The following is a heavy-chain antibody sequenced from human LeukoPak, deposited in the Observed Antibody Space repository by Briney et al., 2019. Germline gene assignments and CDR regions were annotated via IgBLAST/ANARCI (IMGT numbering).Heavy chain of an antibody. J-gene: IGHJ4*02. CDR1: GFTFNNYV. CDR3: AKVLFESCSGGTCYFFDG. V-gene: IGHV3-23*01. CDR2: VSGSGATT. Sequence: GGSLRLSCAASGFTFNNYVMSWVRQAPGKGLEGVSGVSGSGATTYYTDSVKGRFTISRDNSKSTLYLHMNSLKAEDTAVYNCAKVLFESCSGGTCYFFDGWGLGTLVTVSS. D-gene: IGHD2-15*01.